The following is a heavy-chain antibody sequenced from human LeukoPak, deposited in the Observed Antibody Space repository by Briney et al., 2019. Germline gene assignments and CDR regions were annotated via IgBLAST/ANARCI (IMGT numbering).Heavy chain of an antibody. CDR2: IYSGGGT. V-gene: IGHV3-53*01. CDR1: GFTVSNNY. CDR3: ARGRGAFCGGDCQRNFDS. D-gene: IGHD2-21*02. J-gene: IGHJ4*02. Sequence: GGSLRLSCAASGFTVSNNYMSWVRQAPGKGLEWVSVIYSGGGTYYADSVKGRFTISRDSSQNTLYFQMNSLRAEDTAMYYCARGRGAFCGGDCQRNFDSWGQGALVTVSS.